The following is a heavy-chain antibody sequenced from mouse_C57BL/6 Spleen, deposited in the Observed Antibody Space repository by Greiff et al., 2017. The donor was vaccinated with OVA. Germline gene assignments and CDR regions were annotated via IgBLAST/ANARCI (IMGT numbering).Heavy chain of an antibody. Sequence: EVKLEESGPGLVKPSQSLSLTCSVPGYSITSCYYWNWIRQFPGNKLEWMGYISYDGSNNYNPSLKNRISITRDTSKNQFFLKLNSVTTEDTATYYCAIWYYYAMDYWGQGTSVTVSS. J-gene: IGHJ4*01. V-gene: IGHV3-6*01. CDR3: AIWYYYAMDY. CDR1: GYSITSCYY. CDR2: ISYDGSN.